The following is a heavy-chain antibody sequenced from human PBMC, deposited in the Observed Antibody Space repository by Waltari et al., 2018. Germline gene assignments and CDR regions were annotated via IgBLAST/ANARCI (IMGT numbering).Heavy chain of an antibody. Sequence: QVQLQESGPGLVTPSETLSLTCTVSGDSISNYYWSWIRQPAGKGLEWIGRFYASGSPNYNPSLKSRVTMSVDTSKKQFSLKLTSVTAADTAVYYCARSRRSGLLYYYMGVWGKGTTVTISS. CDR2: FYASGSP. J-gene: IGHJ6*03. V-gene: IGHV4-4*07. CDR1: GDSISNYY. CDR3: ARSRRSGLLYYYMGV. D-gene: IGHD2-15*01.